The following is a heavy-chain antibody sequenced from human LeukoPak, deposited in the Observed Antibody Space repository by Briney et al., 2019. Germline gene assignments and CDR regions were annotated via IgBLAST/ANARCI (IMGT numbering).Heavy chain of an antibody. J-gene: IGHJ6*02. V-gene: IGHV4-61*01. D-gene: IGHD3-10*01. CDR2: IYYSGST. CDR1: GGSVSSGSYY. Sequence: SETLSLTCTVSGGSVSSGSYYWSWVRQPPGRGLEWIGNIYYSGSTNYNPSLKSRVTISVDTSKDQFSLKLSSVTAADTAVYYCARGLTRRERFGELLNPGTWYYGMDVWGQGTTVTVSS. CDR3: ARGLTRRERFGELLNPGTWYYGMDV.